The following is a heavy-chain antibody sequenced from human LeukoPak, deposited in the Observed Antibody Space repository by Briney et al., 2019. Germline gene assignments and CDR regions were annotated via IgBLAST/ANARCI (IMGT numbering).Heavy chain of an antibody. J-gene: IGHJ5*02. D-gene: IGHD3-22*01. CDR3: ARDKAYYDISGYLNWFDP. CDR1: GGSISSYY. Sequence: SETLSPTCTASGGSISSYYWSWIRQPAGKGLEWIGRIYTSGSTNYNPSLKSRVTMSVDTSKNQFSLKLSSVTAADTAVYYCARDKAYYDISGYLNWFDPWGQGTLVTVSS. V-gene: IGHV4-4*07. CDR2: IYTSGST.